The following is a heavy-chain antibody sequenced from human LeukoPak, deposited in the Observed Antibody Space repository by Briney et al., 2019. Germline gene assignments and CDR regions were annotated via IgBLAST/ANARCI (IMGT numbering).Heavy chain of an antibody. D-gene: IGHD3-16*02. CDR3: ARATYDYVWGSYRSFDY. V-gene: IGHV3-74*01. CDR2: INSDGSST. Sequence: GGSLRLSCAASGFTFSSYWMHWVRQAPGKGLVWVSRINSDGSSTSYADSVKGRFTISRDNAKNSLYLQMNSLRAEDTAVYYCARATYDYVWGSYRSFDYWGQGTLVTVSS. J-gene: IGHJ4*02. CDR1: GFTFSSYW.